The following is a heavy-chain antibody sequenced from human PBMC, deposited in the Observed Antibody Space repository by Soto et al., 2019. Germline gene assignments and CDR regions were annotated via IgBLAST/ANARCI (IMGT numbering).Heavy chain of an antibody. CDR1: GGTFSSYA. CDR3: AIGGDIPRTWRSWYYP. CDR2: IIPIFGTA. D-gene: IGHD2-15*01. J-gene: IGHJ5*02. V-gene: IGHV1-69*12. Sequence: QVQLGQSGAEVKKPGSSVKVSCKASGGTFSSYAISWVRQAPGQGLEWMGGIIPIFGTANYAQKFQGSVTITADESTSTAYMELSSLRSEDTAVYYCAIGGDIPRTWRSWYYPWGQGTLVTVSS.